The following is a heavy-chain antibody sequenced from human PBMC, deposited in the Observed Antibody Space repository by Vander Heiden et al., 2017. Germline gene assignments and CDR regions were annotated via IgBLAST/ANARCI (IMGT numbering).Heavy chain of an antibody. J-gene: IGHJ6*02. D-gene: IGHD3-22*01. Sequence: QVHLRESGPGLVKPSETLSLTCSVSGGSISSYFWSWIRQPPGKGLEWIGYSADSGSTNYNPSLKSRVTISLDTSKSHFSLKVNSVTAADTAVYYCARGGSGYSIHNYYGMDVWGQGTTVTVSS. CDR3: ARGGSGYSIHNYYGMDV. CDR2: SADSGST. V-gene: IGHV4-59*01. CDR1: GGSISSYF.